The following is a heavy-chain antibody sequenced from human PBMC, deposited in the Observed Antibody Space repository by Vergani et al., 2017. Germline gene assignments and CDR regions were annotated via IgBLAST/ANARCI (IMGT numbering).Heavy chain of an antibody. V-gene: IGHV1-46*03. CDR3: ARDRDSSGWYGYYYYYGMDV. CDR2: INPSGGST. CDR1: GYTFTSYY. Sequence: QVQLVQSGSELKKPGASVKVSCKASGYTFTSYYMHWVRQAPGQGLEWMGIINPSGGSTSYAQKFQGRVTMTRDTSTSTVYMELSSLRSEDTAVYYCARDRDSSGWYGYYYYYGMDVWGQGTTVTVSS. J-gene: IGHJ6*02. D-gene: IGHD6-19*01.